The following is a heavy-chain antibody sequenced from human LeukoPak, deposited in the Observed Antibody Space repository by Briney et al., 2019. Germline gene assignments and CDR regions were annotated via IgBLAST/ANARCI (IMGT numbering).Heavy chain of an antibody. CDR2: IYTSGST. CDR1: GGSFSGYY. Sequence: ASETLSLTCAVYGGSFSGYYWSWIRQPAGKGLEWIGRIYTSGSTNYNPSLKSRVTMSVDTSKNQFSLKLSSVTAADTAVYYCARDRYYYGSGSYYSDYYYYYYMDVWGKGTTVTISS. D-gene: IGHD3-10*01. CDR3: ARDRYYYGSGSYYSDYYYYYYMDV. J-gene: IGHJ6*03. V-gene: IGHV4-4*07.